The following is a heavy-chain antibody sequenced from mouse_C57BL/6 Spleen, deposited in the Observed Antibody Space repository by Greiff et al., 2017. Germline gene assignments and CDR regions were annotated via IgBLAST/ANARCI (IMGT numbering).Heavy chain of an antibody. CDR1: GYTFTSYW. D-gene: IGHD2-3*01. Sequence: QVQLQQPGAELVKPGASVKMSCKASGYTFTSYWITWVKQRPGQGLEWIGDIYPGSGSTNYNEKFKRKATLTVDTSSSTAYMQLSSLTSEDSAVYYCARENDGYPYYAMDYWGQGTSVTVSS. J-gene: IGHJ4*01. CDR2: IYPGSGST. V-gene: IGHV1-55*01. CDR3: ARENDGYPYYAMDY.